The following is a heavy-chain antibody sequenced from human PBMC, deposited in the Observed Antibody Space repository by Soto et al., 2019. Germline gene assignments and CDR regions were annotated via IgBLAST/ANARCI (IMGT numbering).Heavy chain of an antibody. CDR3: ATGPFDY. J-gene: IGHJ4*02. CDR2: IWSDGNKK. V-gene: IGHV3-33*01. CDR1: GFTFGSSG. Sequence: GGSLRLSCAASGFTFGSSGMHWVRQAPGKGLEWVAVIWSDGNKKYFVDSVMGRFSISRDNSKNTLYLQMNNLRAEDTAVYYCATGPFDYWGQGTMVTVSS.